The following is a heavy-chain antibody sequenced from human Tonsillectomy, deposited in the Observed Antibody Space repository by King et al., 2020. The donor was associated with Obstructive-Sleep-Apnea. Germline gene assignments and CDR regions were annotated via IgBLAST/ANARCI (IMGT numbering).Heavy chain of an antibody. Sequence: EVQLVESGGGLVKPGGSLRLSCAASGFTFSNAWMSWVRQAPGKGLEWVGRIKSKTDGGTTDYAAPVKGRFTISRDDSENTLYLQMNSLKTEDTAVYYWSTAGSTETTRGYWGQGTLVTVSS. CDR3: STAGSTETTRGY. CDR2: IKSKTDGGTT. D-gene: IGHD1-7*01. CDR1: GFTFSNAW. V-gene: IGHV3-15*01. J-gene: IGHJ4*02.